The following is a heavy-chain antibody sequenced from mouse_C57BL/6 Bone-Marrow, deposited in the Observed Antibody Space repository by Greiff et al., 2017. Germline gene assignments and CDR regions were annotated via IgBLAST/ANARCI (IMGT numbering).Heavy chain of an antibody. CDR3: ARIDSSGSFDY. Sequence: VQLQQSGPGLVAPSQSLSITCTVSGFSLTSYGVHWVRQPPGKGLEWLVVIWSDGSTTYNSALKSRLSISKDNSKSHVFLKMNSLHTDETAMYYGARIDSSGSFDYWGQGTTLTVSS. CDR1: GFSLTSYG. J-gene: IGHJ2*01. D-gene: IGHD3-2*02. CDR2: IWSDGST. V-gene: IGHV2-6*03.